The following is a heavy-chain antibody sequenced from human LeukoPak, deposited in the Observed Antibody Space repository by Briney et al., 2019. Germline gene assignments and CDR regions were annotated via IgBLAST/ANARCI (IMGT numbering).Heavy chain of an antibody. CDR2: ISSSGSTI. Sequence: GGSLRLSCAASGFTFSSYEMNWVRQAPGKGLEWVSYISSSGSTIYYADSVKGRFTISRDNAKNSLYLQMNSLRAEDTAVYYCAKDVRGYSLAYYYYMDVWGKGTTVTVSS. CDR3: AKDVRGYSLAYYYYMDV. V-gene: IGHV3-48*03. CDR1: GFTFSSYE. D-gene: IGHD5-18*01. J-gene: IGHJ6*03.